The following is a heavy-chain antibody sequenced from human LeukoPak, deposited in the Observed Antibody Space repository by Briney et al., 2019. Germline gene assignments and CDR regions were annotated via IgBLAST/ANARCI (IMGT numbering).Heavy chain of an antibody. CDR3: AMSGDGDYDY. D-gene: IGHD4-17*01. Sequence: SETLSLTCAVYGGSFSGYYWSWIRQPPGKGLEWIGEINHSGSTNYNPSLKSRVTISVDTSKNQFSLKLSSVTAADTAVYYCAMSGDGDYDYWGQGTLVTVSS. J-gene: IGHJ4*02. V-gene: IGHV4-34*01. CDR1: GGSFSGYY. CDR2: INHSGST.